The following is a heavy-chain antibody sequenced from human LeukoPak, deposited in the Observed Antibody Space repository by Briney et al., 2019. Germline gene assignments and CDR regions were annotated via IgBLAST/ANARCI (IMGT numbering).Heavy chain of an antibody. V-gene: IGHV1-69*01. CDR2: IIPIFGTA. CDR3: AIDNYDFWRGPNAFDI. Sequence: SVKVSCKASGGTFSSYAISWVRQAPGQGLEWMGGIIPIFGTANYAQKFQGRVTITADESTSTAYMELSSLRSEDTAVYYCAIDNYDFWRGPNAFDIWGQGTMVTVSS. D-gene: IGHD3-3*01. J-gene: IGHJ3*02. CDR1: GGTFSSYA.